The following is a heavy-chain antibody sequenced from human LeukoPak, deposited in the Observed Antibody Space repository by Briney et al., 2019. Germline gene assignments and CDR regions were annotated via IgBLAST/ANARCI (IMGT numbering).Heavy chain of an antibody. CDR3: ARNRVRGYSGYDPPVFDP. CDR1: GFTFSSYG. J-gene: IGHJ5*02. CDR2: IRYDGSNK. V-gene: IGHV3-30*02. Sequence: PGGSLRLSCAASGFTFSSYGMHWVRQAPGKGLEWVAFIRYDGSNKYYADSVKGRFTISRDNSKNTLYLQMNSLRAEDTAVYYCARNRVRGYSGYDPPVFDPWGQGTLVTVSS. D-gene: IGHD5-12*01.